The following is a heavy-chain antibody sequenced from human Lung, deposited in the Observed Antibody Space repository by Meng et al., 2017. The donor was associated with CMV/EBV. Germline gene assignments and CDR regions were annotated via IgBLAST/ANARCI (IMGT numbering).Heavy chain of an antibody. Sequence: SVKVSXKASGYTFTSYGISWVRQAPGQGLEWMGWNSAYNGNTNYAQKFQGRVTMTTDASTSTAYMELRSLRSDDTAMYFCARADYLLVHYYYYGMDVWGQGXTVTVSS. CDR3: ARADYLLVHYYYYGMDV. J-gene: IGHJ6*02. CDR2: NSAYNGNT. V-gene: IGHV1-18*01. D-gene: IGHD4/OR15-4a*01. CDR1: GYTFTSYG.